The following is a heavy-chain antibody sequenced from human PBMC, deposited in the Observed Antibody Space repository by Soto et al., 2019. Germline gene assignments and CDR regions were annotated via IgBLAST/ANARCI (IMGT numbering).Heavy chain of an antibody. V-gene: IGHV3-23*01. CDR1: GFTFSSYA. CDR2: ISGNGGDT. CDR3: ANPGAYYGMDV. Sequence: PGGSLRLSCAASGFTFSSYAMNWGRQAPGKGLEWVSRISGNGGDTNYADSVKGRFTISRDNSKNTLYMQMNSLRAEDTAVYYCANPGAYYGMDVWGQGTTVTVSS. D-gene: IGHD3-10*01. J-gene: IGHJ6*02.